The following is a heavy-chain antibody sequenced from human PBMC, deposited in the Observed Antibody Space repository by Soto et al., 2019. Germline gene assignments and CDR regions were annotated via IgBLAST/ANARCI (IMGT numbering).Heavy chain of an antibody. D-gene: IGHD3-22*01. J-gene: IGHJ4*02. Sequence: WLSMRLSCAASGVTFSSYWMHRVSKAPGKGLVWVSRINSDGSRTTYADSVKGRFTISRDNAKNMLHLQMNSLRAEDTAVYYCARALTYYYDIDYWGQGTLVTVS. CDR2: INSDGSRT. V-gene: IGHV3-74*01. CDR3: ARALTYYYDIDY. CDR1: GVTFSSYW.